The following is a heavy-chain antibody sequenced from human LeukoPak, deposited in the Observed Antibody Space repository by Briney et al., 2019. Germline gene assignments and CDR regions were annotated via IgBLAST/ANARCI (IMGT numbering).Heavy chain of an antibody. CDR3: ARGGVSQNNWFDP. CDR1: GASLSSDGYY. CDR2: IYYSGRT. D-gene: IGHD2-15*01. Sequence: SETLSLTCTVSGASLSSDGYYWNWIRQHPGEGLEWIGYIYYSGRTYYNPSLKSRVTISVDTSKNQFSLKLSSVTAADTAVYYCARGGVSQNNWFDPWGQGTLVTVSS. V-gene: IGHV4-31*03. J-gene: IGHJ5*02.